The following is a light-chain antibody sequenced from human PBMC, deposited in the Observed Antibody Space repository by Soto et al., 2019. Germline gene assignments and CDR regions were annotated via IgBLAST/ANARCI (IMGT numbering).Light chain of an antibody. Sequence: DIKGTQAASTLSASVDEKVTITCRASQSISSWLAWYQQKPGKAPKLLIYKASSLESGVPSRFSGSGSGTEFTLTISSLQPDDIATCYCHHYNIYSTIGQWAKVDI. CDR3: HHYNIYST. CDR1: QSISSW. J-gene: IGKJ1*01. CDR2: KAS. V-gene: IGKV1-5*03.